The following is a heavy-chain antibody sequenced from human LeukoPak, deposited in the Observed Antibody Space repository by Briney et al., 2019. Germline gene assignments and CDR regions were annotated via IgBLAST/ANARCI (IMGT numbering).Heavy chain of an antibody. CDR1: GFTFSSYS. D-gene: IGHD1-26*01. Sequence: GGSLRLSCAASGFTFSSYSMNWVRQAPGKGLEWVSSISSSSSYIYYADSVKGRFTISRDNAKNSLYLQMNSLRAEDTAVYYCARGPVGATKEHDYWGQGTLVTVSP. CDR2: ISSSSSYI. V-gene: IGHV3-21*01. J-gene: IGHJ4*02. CDR3: ARGPVGATKEHDY.